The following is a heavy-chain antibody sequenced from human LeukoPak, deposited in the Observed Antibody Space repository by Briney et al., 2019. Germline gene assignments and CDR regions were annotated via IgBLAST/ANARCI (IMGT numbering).Heavy chain of an antibody. CDR2: IYPGDSDT. CDR3: ASRTDGYYYDSSGYFPDAFDI. V-gene: IGHV5-51*01. J-gene: IGHJ3*02. Sequence: LGESLKISCKGSGYSFTNYWIGWVRQMPGKGLEWMGMIYPGDSDTRYSPSFQGQVTISADKSISTAYLQWSSLKASDTAMYYCASRTDGYYYDSSGYFPDAFDIWGQGTMVTVSS. CDR1: GYSFTNYW. D-gene: IGHD3-22*01.